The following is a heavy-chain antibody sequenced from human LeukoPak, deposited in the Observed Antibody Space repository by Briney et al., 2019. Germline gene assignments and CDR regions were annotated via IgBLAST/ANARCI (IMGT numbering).Heavy chain of an antibody. Sequence: GGSLRLSCAASGFTFSSYSMSWVRQAPGKGLEWVSYISSSSSTIYYANSVKGRFTISRDNAKNSLYLQMNSLRAEDTAVYYCARPRGYKPAVPDAFDIWGQGTMVTVSS. J-gene: IGHJ3*02. CDR3: ARPRGYKPAVPDAFDI. D-gene: IGHD1-14*01. CDR1: GFTFSSYS. CDR2: ISSSSSTI. V-gene: IGHV3-48*01.